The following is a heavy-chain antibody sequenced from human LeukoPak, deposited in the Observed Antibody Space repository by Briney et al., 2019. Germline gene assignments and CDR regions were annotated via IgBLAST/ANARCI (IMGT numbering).Heavy chain of an antibody. CDR3: AKDGRNYFDY. J-gene: IGHJ4*02. CDR1: GCTFDDYS. CDR2: ITWDGGST. Sequence: PGGSLRLSCAASGCTFDDYSMHWVRQPPGKGLEWVSLITWDGGSTYYADSVRGRFTISRDNSKNSLYLQMNSLRPEDTALYYCAKDGRNYFDYWGQGTLVTVSS. V-gene: IGHV3-43D*04. D-gene: IGHD1-26*01.